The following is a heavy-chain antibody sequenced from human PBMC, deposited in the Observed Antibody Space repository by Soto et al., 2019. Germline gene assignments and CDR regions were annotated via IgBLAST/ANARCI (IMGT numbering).Heavy chain of an antibody. D-gene: IGHD1-1*01. CDR3: AKVGTHCFDY. Sequence: QVQLVESGGGVVQPGRSLRLSCAASGFTFSSYGMHWVRQAPGKGLEWVAVISYDGSNKYYADSVKGRFTISRDNSKNTLYLQMNSLRAEDTAVYYCAKVGTHCFDYWGQGTLVTVSS. J-gene: IGHJ4*02. V-gene: IGHV3-30*18. CDR1: GFTFSSYG. CDR2: ISYDGSNK.